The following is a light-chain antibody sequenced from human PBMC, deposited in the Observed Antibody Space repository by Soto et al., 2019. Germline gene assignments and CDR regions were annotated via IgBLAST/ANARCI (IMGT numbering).Light chain of an antibody. Sequence: QTVVTQSSSASASLGSSVKLTCTLSSGHSSYIIAWHQQQPGKAPRYLMKLEGSGSYNKGSGVPDRFSGSSSGADRYLTISNLQFEDEADYYCCSYARSTTSYVFGTGTKLTVL. J-gene: IGLJ1*01. CDR3: CSYARSTTSYV. V-gene: IGLV4-60*02. CDR1: SGHSSYI. CDR2: LEGSGSY.